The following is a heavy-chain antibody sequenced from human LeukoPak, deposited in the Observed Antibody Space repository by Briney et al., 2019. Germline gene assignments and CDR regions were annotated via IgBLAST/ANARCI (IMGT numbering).Heavy chain of an antibody. CDR2: ISSSSSTI. CDR3: ARQSSRYYDYVWGSYRSLYYFDY. V-gene: IGHV3-48*01. D-gene: IGHD3-16*02. J-gene: IGHJ4*02. CDR1: GFTFSSYS. Sequence: GGSLRLSCAASGFTFSSYSMNWVRQAPGKGLEWVSYISSSSSTIYYADSVKGRFTISRENAKNSLYLQMNSLRAEDTSVYYCARQSSRYYDYVWGSYRSLYYFDYWGQGTLVTVSS.